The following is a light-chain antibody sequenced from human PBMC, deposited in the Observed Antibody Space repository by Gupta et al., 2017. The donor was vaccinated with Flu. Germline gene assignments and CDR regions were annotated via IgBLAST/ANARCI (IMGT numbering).Light chain of an antibody. J-gene: IGKJ3*01. CDR1: QSLAHSDGNTY. CDR2: EGS. CDR3: MQGKHGPLT. Sequence: DVVMTQSPLSLPVTLGQPASISCTSSQSLAHSDGNTYLNWFHQRPGQSPRRLIYEGSNRDSGVPDRFSGSGSGTDFTLKISRVEAEDIGVYSCMQGKHGPLTFGHGTKVDIK. V-gene: IGKV2-30*02.